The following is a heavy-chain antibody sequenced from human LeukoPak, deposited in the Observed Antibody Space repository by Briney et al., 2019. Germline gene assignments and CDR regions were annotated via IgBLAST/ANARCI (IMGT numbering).Heavy chain of an antibody. CDR1: GLSLGDHS. Sequence: GGSLRLSCAASGLSLGDHSMHWVRQVPGKGLEWLSLLSWDESTTDYADSVKGRFTVSRDNSKNSLYLQMNSLRSEGTALYYCARGPNRWWLVSRYWGMDVWGQGTTVTVSS. CDR3: ARGPNRWWLVSRYWGMDV. D-gene: IGHD6-19*01. J-gene: IGHJ6*02. CDR2: LSWDESTT. V-gene: IGHV3-43*01.